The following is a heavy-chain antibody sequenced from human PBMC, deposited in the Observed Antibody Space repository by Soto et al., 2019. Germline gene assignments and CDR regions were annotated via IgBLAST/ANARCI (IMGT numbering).Heavy chain of an antibody. Sequence: GGSLRLSCAASGFTFSSYWMHWVRQAPGKGLVWVSRINSDGSSTSYADSVKGRFTISRDNAKNTLYLQMNSLRAEDTAVYYCARDFWYSSSWTTYYYYGMDVWGQGTTVTVSS. CDR1: GFTFSSYW. D-gene: IGHD6-13*01. CDR3: ARDFWYSSSWTTYYYYGMDV. CDR2: INSDGSST. J-gene: IGHJ6*02. V-gene: IGHV3-74*01.